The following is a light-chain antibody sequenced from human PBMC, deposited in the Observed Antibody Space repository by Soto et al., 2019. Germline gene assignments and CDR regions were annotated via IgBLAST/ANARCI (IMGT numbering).Light chain of an antibody. Sequence: QSALTQPPSASGSPGQSITISCTGTSSDVGGFSYVSWYQQHPGKAPKLMIYEVTKRPSGVPDRFSGSKSGNTASLTVSGLQPEDEADYYCNSYAGSDNYVVFGGGTKLTVL. J-gene: IGLJ2*01. CDR3: NSYAGSDNYVV. V-gene: IGLV2-8*01. CDR1: SSDVGGFSY. CDR2: EVT.